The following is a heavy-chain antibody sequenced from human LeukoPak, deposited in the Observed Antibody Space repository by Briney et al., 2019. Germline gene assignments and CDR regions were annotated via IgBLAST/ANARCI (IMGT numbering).Heavy chain of an antibody. J-gene: IGHJ4*02. CDR2: ISAYNGNT. V-gene: IGHV1-18*01. CDR1: GYTFTSYD. CDR3: ARDIHLYDFDY. Sequence: ASVKVSCKASGYTFTSYDINWVRQATGQGLEWMGWISAYNGNTNYAQKLQGRVTMTTDTSTSTAYMELRSLRSDDTAVYYCARDIHLYDFDYWGQGTLVTVSS. D-gene: IGHD5/OR15-5a*01.